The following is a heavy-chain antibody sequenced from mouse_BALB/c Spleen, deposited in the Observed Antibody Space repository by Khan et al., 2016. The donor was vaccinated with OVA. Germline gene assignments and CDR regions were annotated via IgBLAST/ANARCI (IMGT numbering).Heavy chain of an antibody. J-gene: IGHJ4*01. CDR3: ARRGGRYYGNNSPPNMGY. D-gene: IGHD1-1*01. V-gene: IGHV1S136*01. Sequence: VQLKESGPELVKPGASVKMSCKASGYTFTNYVMHWVKQKPGQGLEWIGYINPYNDGTKYNEKFKGKATLTSDKSSSTAYMELSSLTSEDSAVYCCARRGGRYYGNNSPPNMGYWGRGDSVTVSS. CDR2: INPYNDGT. CDR1: GYTFTNYV.